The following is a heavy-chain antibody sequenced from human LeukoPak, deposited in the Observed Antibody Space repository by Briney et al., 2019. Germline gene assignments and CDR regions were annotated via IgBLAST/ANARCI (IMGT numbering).Heavy chain of an antibody. CDR2: INHSGST. Sequence: SETLSLTCSVSGASISSGNYYWAWIRQPPGKGLEWIGEINHSGSTNYNPSLKSRVTISVDTSKNQFSLKLSSVTAADTAVYYCARSYYWGQGTLVTVSS. CDR3: ARSYY. CDR1: GASISSGNYY. J-gene: IGHJ4*02. V-gene: IGHV4-39*07.